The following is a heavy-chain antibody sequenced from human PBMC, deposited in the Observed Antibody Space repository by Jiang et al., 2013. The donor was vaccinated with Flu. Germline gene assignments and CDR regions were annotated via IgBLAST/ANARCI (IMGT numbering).Heavy chain of an antibody. V-gene: IGHV4-38-2*01. D-gene: IGHD5-12*01. Sequence: PGLVKPSETLPSPALSLVTPSAVVTTGAGSGSPQGRGWSGLGVSIIWEHLLQPSLKSRVTISVDTSKNQFSLKLSSVTAADTAVYYCARVIVATLDYWGQGTLVTVSS. J-gene: IGHJ4*02. CDR1: VTPSAVVTT. CDR2: SIIWEH. CDR3: ARVIVATLDY.